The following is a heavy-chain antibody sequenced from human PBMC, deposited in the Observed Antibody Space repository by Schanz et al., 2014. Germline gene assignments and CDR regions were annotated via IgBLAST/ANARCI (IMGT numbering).Heavy chain of an antibody. V-gene: IGHV1-18*01. CDR2: ISAQTWDT. D-gene: IGHD1-1*01. J-gene: IGHJ4*01. CDR3: ERDNVSSTDEVYF. CDR1: GYTFTAYG. Sequence: KKHRASVKFSCPTSGYTFTAYGINCVRQAPGQGLECIRWISAQTWDTRYAQKMQGRVTMTRDVSSTSAFLELCSLRYDYKALYHCERDNVSSTDEVYF.